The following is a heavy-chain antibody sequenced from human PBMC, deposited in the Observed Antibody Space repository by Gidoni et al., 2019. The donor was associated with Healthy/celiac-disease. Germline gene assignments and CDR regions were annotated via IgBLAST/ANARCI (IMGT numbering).Heavy chain of an antibody. CDR3: AREQWLRGPLDY. CDR2: IYSGGST. D-gene: IGHD3-22*01. J-gene: IGHJ4*02. Sequence: EVQLVESGGGWVQPGGSRRLSCAASGFTVSSNYMSWVRQAPGKGLEWVSVIYSGGSTYYADSVKGRFTISIHNSKNTLYLQMNSLRAEDTAVYYCAREQWLRGPLDYWGQGTLVTVSS. CDR1: GFTVSSNY. V-gene: IGHV3-53*04.